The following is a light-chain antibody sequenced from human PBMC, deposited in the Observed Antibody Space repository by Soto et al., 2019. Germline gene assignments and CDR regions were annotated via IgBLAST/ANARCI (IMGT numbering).Light chain of an antibody. Sequence: IQMTQSPSSLSAFVGDRVTITCRASLSINNYLNWYQQKPGKAPKVLIRAASSLQSGVPLRFSGSGSGTDFTLTISSLQPEDFATYYCQQTYGIPLTFGGGTKVDIK. CDR3: QQTYGIPLT. CDR2: AAS. CDR1: LSINNY. J-gene: IGKJ4*01. V-gene: IGKV1-39*01.